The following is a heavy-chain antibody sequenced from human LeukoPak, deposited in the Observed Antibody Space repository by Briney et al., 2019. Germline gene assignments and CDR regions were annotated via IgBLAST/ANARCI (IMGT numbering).Heavy chain of an antibody. CDR1: GFTFDTYA. CDR2: IYYSGST. V-gene: IGHV4-59*01. D-gene: IGHD2-15*01. CDR3: ARGPWYYATWD. Sequence: GSLRLTCAASGFTFDTYAMSWVRQAPGKGLEWIGYIYYSGSTNYNPSLKSRVTISVDTSKNQFSLKLSSVTAADTAVYYCARGPWYYATWDWGQGTLVTVSS. J-gene: IGHJ4*02.